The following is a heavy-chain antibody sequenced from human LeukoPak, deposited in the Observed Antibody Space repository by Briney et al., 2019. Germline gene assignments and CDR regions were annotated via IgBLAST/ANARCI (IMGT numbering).Heavy chain of an antibody. CDR1: GFTFSSYA. CDR2: ISYDGSNK. J-gene: IGHJ6*03. V-gene: IGHV3-30*04. Sequence: GGSLRLSCAASGFTFSSYAMHWVRQAPGKGLEWVAVISYDGSNKYYADSVKGRFTISRDNSKNTLYLQMNSLRAEDTAVYYCASGAFGELWGSLGVGYMDVWGKGTTVTVSS. D-gene: IGHD3-10*01. CDR3: ASGAFGELWGSLGVGYMDV.